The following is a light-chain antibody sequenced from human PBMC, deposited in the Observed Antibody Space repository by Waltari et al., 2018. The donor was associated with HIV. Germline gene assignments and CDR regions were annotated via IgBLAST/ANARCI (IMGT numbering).Light chain of an antibody. CDR2: KTS. CDR1: QNIDNW. J-gene: IGKJ4*01. Sequence: DIQMTQSPSSLSASVGDRVTITCRASQNIDNWLAWYQHKPGRGPKVLIFKTSTLETGVPPRFSVSASGTEFTLTITSLQPDDVATYYCHQYNSYPLTFGGGTKVEIK. CDR3: HQYNSYPLT. V-gene: IGKV1-5*03.